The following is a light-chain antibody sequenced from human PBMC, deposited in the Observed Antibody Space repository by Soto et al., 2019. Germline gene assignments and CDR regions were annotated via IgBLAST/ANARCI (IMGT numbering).Light chain of an antibody. CDR1: SSNIGAGYD. CDR3: QSYDSRLSGWV. CDR2: GNS. J-gene: IGLJ3*02. V-gene: IGLV1-40*01. Sequence: QSVLPQPPSVSGAPGQRGTISCTGSSSNIGAGYDVHWYQQLPGTAPKFLIYGNSNRPSGVPDRFSGSKSGTSASLAITGLQAEDEADYYCQSYDSRLSGWVFGGGTKLPVL.